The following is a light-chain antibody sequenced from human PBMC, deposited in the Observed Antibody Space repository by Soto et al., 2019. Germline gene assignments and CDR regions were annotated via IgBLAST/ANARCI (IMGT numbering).Light chain of an antibody. CDR2: GAS. Sequence: IALTQSPGTLSLSPGERATLSCRASQRVSSNYMAWYQHKPGQAPRLLIHGASIRATGIPDRFSGSGSGTGLNLTISRLEPEDFAVYYCHQYGTLPYAFGQGTKLQIK. CDR3: HQYGTLPYA. J-gene: IGKJ2*01. V-gene: IGKV3-20*01. CDR1: QRVSSNY.